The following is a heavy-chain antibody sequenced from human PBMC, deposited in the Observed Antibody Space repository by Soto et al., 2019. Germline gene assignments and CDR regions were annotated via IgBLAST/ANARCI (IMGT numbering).Heavy chain of an antibody. J-gene: IGHJ5*02. V-gene: IGHV1-3*01. CDR2: INAGNGNT. CDR3: ARERVNWFDP. CDR1: GYTFTNYA. Sequence: GASVKVSCKASGYTFTNYATHWVRQAPGQGLEWMGWINAGNGNTKYAQKFQGRVTMTRNTSISTAYMELSSLRSEDTAVYYCARERVNWFDPWGQGTLVTVSS.